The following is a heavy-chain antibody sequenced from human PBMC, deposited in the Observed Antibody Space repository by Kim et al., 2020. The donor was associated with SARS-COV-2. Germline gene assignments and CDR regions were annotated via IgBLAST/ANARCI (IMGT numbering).Heavy chain of an antibody. Sequence: SVSGGSISSGGYYWSWIRQHPGKGLEWIGYIYYSGRTYYNPSLKSRVTISVDTSKNHFSLELSSVTAADTAVYYCARGGWALMDVWGQGTTVTVSS. V-gene: IGHV4-31*03. CDR1: GGSISSGGYY. CDR3: ARGGWALMDV. CDR2: IYYSGRT. D-gene: IGHD3-16*01. J-gene: IGHJ6*02.